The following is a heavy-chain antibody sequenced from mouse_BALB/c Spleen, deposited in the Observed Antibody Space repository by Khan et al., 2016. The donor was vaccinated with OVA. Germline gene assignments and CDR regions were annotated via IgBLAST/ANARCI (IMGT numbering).Heavy chain of an antibody. CDR2: IYPGSGST. CDR1: GYTFTDYV. Sequence: VQLQESGPELVKPGASVKMSCKASGYTFTDYVINWVKQRTGQGLEWIGDIYPGSGSTYYNEKFKGKAKLTADKSSNTAYMQLSRLTFEDSAVYFCARGGYSVFAYWGQGTLVTVSA. CDR3: ARGGYSVFAY. J-gene: IGHJ3*01. D-gene: IGHD1-1*01. V-gene: IGHV1-77*01.